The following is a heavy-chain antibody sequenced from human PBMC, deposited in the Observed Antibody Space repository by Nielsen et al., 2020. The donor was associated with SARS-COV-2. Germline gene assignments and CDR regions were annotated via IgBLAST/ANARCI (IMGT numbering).Heavy chain of an antibody. CDR1: GFTFSSYG. D-gene: IGHD4-17*01. CDR2: IWYDGSNK. Sequence: GESLKISCAASGFTFSSYGMHWVRQAPGKGLEWVAVIWYDGSNKYYADSVKGRFTISRDNSKNTLYLQMNSLRAEDTAVYYCAVNYGDYLSYFDLWGRGTLVTVSS. J-gene: IGHJ2*01. V-gene: IGHV3-30*02. CDR3: AVNYGDYLSYFDL.